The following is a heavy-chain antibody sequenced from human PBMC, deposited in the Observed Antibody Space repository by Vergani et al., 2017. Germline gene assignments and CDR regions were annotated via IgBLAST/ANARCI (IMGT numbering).Heavy chain of an antibody. CDR3: TIIVVVTAASRY. D-gene: IGHD2-2*01. J-gene: IGHJ4*02. Sequence: EVQLVESGGGLVQPGGSLKVSCAASGFNFSGSDMHWVRQASGKGLEWIGRIKSKTDGGTTDYAAPVKGRFTISRDDSKNTLYLQMNSLKTEDTAVYYCTIIVVVTAASRYWGQGTLVTVSS. V-gene: IGHV3-15*01. CDR1: GFNFSGSD. CDR2: IKSKTDGGTT.